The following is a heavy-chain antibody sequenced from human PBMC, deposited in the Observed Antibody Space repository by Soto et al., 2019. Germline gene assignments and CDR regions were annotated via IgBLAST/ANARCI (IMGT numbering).Heavy chain of an antibody. CDR1: GGSISSYY. CDR2: IYYSGST. J-gene: IGHJ5*02. Sequence: SETLSLTCTVSGGSISSYYWSWIRQPPGKGLEWIGYIYYSGSTNYNPSLKSRVTISVDTSKNQFSLKLSSVTAADTAVYYCGRAPSLGWFVPWGQGTLVTVSS. D-gene: IGHD7-27*01. V-gene: IGHV4-59*01. CDR3: GRAPSLGWFVP.